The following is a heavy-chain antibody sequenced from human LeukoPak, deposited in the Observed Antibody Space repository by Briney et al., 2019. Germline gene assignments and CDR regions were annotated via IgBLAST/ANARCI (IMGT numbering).Heavy chain of an antibody. CDR3: ARDIYSSSSGNWFDP. V-gene: IGHV4-59*01. CDR2: IYYSGST. CDR1: GRSISSYY. Sequence: PSETLSLTCTVSGRSISSYYGSWIRQPPGKGLEGIGYIYYSGSTNYNPSLKSRVTISVDTSKNQFSLKLSSVTAADTAVYYCARDIYSSSSGNWFDPWGQGTLVTVSS. D-gene: IGHD6-6*01. J-gene: IGHJ5*02.